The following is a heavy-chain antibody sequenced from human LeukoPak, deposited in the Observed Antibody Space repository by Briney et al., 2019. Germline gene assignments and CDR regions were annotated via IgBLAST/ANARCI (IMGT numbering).Heavy chain of an antibody. V-gene: IGHV1-69*13. CDR2: IIPIFGTA. D-gene: IGHD5-18*01. Sequence: SVKGSCKASGGTFSSYAISWVRQAPGQGLEWMGGIIPIFGTANYAQKFQGRVTITADESTSTAYMELSSLRSEDTAVYYCARLDTAMDAFDYWGQGTLVTVSS. CDR3: ARLDTAMDAFDY. CDR1: GGTFSSYA. J-gene: IGHJ4*02.